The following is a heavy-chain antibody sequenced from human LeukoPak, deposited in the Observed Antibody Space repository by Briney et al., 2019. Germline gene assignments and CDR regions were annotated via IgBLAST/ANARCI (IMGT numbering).Heavy chain of an antibody. J-gene: IGHJ4*02. D-gene: IGHD5-12*01. CDR1: GGSVSTYY. V-gene: IGHV4-59*02. Sequence: SETLSLTCTVSGGSVSTYYWSWIRQPPGKELEWIGYVSHSGNTNCNPSLKSRVTMSLDTSKNHFSLRLSSVNTADTAVYYCARAGSGYSLDYWGQGSLVTVSS. CDR3: ARAGSGYSLDY. CDR2: VSHSGNT.